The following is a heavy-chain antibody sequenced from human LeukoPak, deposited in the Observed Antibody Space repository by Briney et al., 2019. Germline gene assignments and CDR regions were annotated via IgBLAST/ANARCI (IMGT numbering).Heavy chain of an antibody. CDR1: GFTFSSYA. Sequence: GRSLRLSCAASGFTFSSYAMHWVRQAPGKGLEWVAVISYDGSNKDYADSVKGRFIISRGNSKNTLSLQMNSLRAEDTAVYNCAREPYYYGSGSYSLDYWGQGTLVTVSS. V-gene: IGHV3-30*04. D-gene: IGHD3-10*01. CDR3: AREPYYYGSGSYSLDY. CDR2: ISYDGSNK. J-gene: IGHJ4*02.